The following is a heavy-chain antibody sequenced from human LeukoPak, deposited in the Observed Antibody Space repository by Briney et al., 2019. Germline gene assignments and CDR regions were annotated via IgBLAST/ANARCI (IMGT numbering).Heavy chain of an antibody. D-gene: IGHD6-13*01. CDR1: GFTFSSYW. V-gene: IGHV3-7*01. J-gene: IGHJ4*02. Sequence: GSLRLSCAASGFTFSSYWMSWVRQAPGKGLEWVANIKQDGSEKYYVDSVKGRFTISRDNAKNSLHLQMNSLRAEDTAVYYCARARRMSSISWYGDYWGQGTLVTVSS. CDR3: ARARRMSSISWYGDY. CDR2: IKQDGSEK.